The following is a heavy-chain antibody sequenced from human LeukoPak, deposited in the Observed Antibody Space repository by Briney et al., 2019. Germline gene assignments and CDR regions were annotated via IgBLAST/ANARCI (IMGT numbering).Heavy chain of an antibody. J-gene: IGHJ4*02. CDR3: VKGIGGDAIPRRFDY. Sequence: GGSLRLSCAASGFTFDDYTMHWVRQVPGKGLEWVSGIAWNSGITGYADSVKGRFTISRDNAKNSLSLQMNSLRAEDTAFYYCVKGIGGDAIPRRFDYWGQGTLVTVSS. D-gene: IGHD3-10*01. V-gene: IGHV3-9*01. CDR2: IAWNSGIT. CDR1: GFTFDDYT.